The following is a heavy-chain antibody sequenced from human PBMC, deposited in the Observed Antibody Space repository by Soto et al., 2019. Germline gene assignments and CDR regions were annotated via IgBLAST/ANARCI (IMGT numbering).Heavy chain of an antibody. Sequence: SQTLSLTCTISGDSVSSKSAAWHWIRQSPSRGLEWLGRTYYRSKWYNEYAVSVKSRIIINPDTSKNQFSLQLNSVTPEDTAVYYCARSGNEGAVDYWGQGTLVTVSS. D-gene: IGHD1-26*01. J-gene: IGHJ4*02. CDR3: ARSGNEGAVDY. CDR1: GDSVSSKSAA. V-gene: IGHV6-1*01. CDR2: TYYRSKWYN.